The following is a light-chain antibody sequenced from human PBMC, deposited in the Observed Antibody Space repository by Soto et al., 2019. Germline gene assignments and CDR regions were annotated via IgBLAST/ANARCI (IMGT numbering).Light chain of an antibody. V-gene: IGLV2-14*01. J-gene: IGLJ1*01. CDR2: EVS. CDR3: SSFTSRSTFNYV. CDR1: SSDVGAYNY. Sequence: QSVLTQPASVSGSPGQSITISCTGTSSDVGAYNYISWYQQYPGTAPKIMIYEVSSRPSGVSHRFSGSKSGNTASLTISGLQPEDEADYYCSSFTSRSTFNYVFGTGTKVTVL.